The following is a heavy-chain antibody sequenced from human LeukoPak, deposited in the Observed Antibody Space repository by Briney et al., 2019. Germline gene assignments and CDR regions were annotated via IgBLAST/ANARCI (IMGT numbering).Heavy chain of an antibody. D-gene: IGHD2-15*01. CDR3: ARGPHASVVAAPFDY. CDR1: GYTFTRYG. J-gene: IGHJ4*02. V-gene: IGHV1-8*01. Sequence: ASVKVSCKTSGYTFTRYGISWVRQAPGQGLEWMGWISGYSGNSFYAQKFQGRVTMTRNTSISTAYMELSSLRSEDTAVYYCARGPHASVVAAPFDYWGQGTLVTVSS. CDR2: ISGYSGNS.